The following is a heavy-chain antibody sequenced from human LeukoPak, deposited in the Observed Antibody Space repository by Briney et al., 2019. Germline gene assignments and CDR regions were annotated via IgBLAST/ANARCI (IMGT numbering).Heavy chain of an antibody. CDR1: GGSVSSGDYY. CDR2: IYYSGST. J-gene: IGHJ2*01. CDR3: ATYIHRSYWYFDL. Sequence: SETLSLTCTVSGGSVSSGDYYWSWIRQPPGKGLEWIGYIYYSGSTNYNPSPKSRVTISVDTSKNQFSLKLSSVTAADTAVYYCATYIHRSYWYFDLWGRGTLVTVSS. V-gene: IGHV4-61*08. D-gene: IGHD1-14*01.